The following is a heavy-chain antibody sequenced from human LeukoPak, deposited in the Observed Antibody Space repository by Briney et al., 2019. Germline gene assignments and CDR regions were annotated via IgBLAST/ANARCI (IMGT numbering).Heavy chain of an antibody. Sequence: PGRSLRLSCAASGFTFSSYGMHWVRQAPGKGLEWVAVISYDGSNKYYADSVKGRFTISRDNSKNTLYLQMNSLRAEDTAVYYCARVGSGSYYAFDFWGQGTMVTVSS. J-gene: IGHJ3*01. V-gene: IGHV3-30*03. D-gene: IGHD1-26*01. CDR2: ISYDGSNK. CDR1: GFTFSSYG. CDR3: ARVGSGSYYAFDF.